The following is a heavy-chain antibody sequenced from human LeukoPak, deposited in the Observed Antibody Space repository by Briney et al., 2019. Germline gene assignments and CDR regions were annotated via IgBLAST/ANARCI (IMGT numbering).Heavy chain of an antibody. CDR2: ISTNNGNT. CDR1: GYTFTTYD. Sequence: ASVKVSWKASGYTFTTYDIGWVRQAPGQGLEWLGWISTNNGNTNYIQKLRGRVTMTTDTSTSTAHLEVRSLTSDDTAVYYCARGKKYLAFDYWGLGTLITVSS. CDR3: ARGKKYLAFDY. J-gene: IGHJ4*02. D-gene: IGHD5-12*01. V-gene: IGHV1-18*01.